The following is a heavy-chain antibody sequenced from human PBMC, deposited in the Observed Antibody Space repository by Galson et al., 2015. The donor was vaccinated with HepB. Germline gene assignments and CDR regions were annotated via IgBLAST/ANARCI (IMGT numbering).Heavy chain of an antibody. D-gene: IGHD6-6*01. CDR1: GLIFSSDW. J-gene: IGHJ6*02. CDR3: AAEQSSSSGNYGMDV. V-gene: IGHV3-7*03. Sequence: SLRISCADSGLIFSSDWLSWVRQAPGEGLEWVATMKQGGSQKYYVDSVKGRFTISRDSAENSLYLQMNSLRAEDTAVYYCAAEQSSSSGNYGMDVWGQGTTVTVSS. CDR2: MKQGGSQK.